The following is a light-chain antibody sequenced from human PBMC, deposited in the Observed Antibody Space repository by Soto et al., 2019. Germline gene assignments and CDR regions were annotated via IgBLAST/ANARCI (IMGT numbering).Light chain of an antibody. CDR2: AEP. CDR1: KGIRND. Sequence: IQXTHKNNSLSALFGERVTSTCRASKGIRNDLGWYKKKKGKEXKXXXYAEPSLKSGVQSRSSGRGSGNEFTINIRRIQPHEFKTYYSQKDDGYTWTFGEGTQV. CDR3: QKDDGYTWT. J-gene: IGKJ1*01. V-gene: IGKV1-17*01.